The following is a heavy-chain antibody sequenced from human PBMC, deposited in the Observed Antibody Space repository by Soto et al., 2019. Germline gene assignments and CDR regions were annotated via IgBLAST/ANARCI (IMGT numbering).Heavy chain of an antibody. CDR1: GFTFSSYS. CDR2: ISSRRSNI. CDR3: ASVGVGGCYCDSSGYSPFDY. D-gene: IGHD3-22*01. J-gene: IGHJ4*02. V-gene: IGHV3-21*01. Sequence: GGSLRLSCAASGFTFSSYSMNWVRQAPGKGLEWVSSISSRRSNIYYADSVKGRFTISTDNAKNSLYLHMNSLRAEDTAVYYCASVGVGGCYCDSSGYSPFDYWGQGTLVTVSS.